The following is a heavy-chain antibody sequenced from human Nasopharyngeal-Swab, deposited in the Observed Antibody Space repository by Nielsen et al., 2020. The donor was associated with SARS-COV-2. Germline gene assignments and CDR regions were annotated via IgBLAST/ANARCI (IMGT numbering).Heavy chain of an antibody. CDR2: INAGNGNT. CDR1: GYTFTSYA. V-gene: IGHV1-3*01. CDR3: ARGLWSGDYDFWSGLLNGMDV. D-gene: IGHD3-3*01. J-gene: IGHJ6*02. Sequence: VSVKVSCKASGYTFTSYAMHWVRQAPGQRLEWMGWINAGNGNTKYSQKFQGRVTITRDTSASTAYMELSSLRSEDTAVYYCARGLWSGDYDFWSGLLNGMDVWGQGTTVTVAS.